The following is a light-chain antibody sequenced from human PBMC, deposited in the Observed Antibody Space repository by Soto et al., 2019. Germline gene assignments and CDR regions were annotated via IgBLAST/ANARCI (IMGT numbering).Light chain of an antibody. CDR2: GVT. CDR1: HNDIGTYDY. Sequence: QSVLTQPTSVSGSPGQSITISCTGNHNDIGTYDYVSWYQQHPGRAPRLLIHGVTTRPSGISDRFSASKFGLTASLTISGLQPEDEADYYCSSFTSNRIYVFGPGTKVTVL. CDR3: SSFTSNRIYV. V-gene: IGLV2-14*03. J-gene: IGLJ1*01.